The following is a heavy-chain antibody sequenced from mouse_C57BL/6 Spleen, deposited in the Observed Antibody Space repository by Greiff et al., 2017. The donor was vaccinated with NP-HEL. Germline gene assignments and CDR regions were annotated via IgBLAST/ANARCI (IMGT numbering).Heavy chain of an antibody. CDR2: ISSGSSTI. V-gene: IGHV5-17*01. Sequence: EVQVVESGGGLVKPGGSLKLSCAASGFTFSDYGMHWVRQAPEKGLEWVAYISSGSSTIYYADTVKGRFTISRDNAKNTLFLQMTSLRSEDTAMYYCARREGYYDYGVWFAYWGQGTLVTVSA. D-gene: IGHD2-4*01. CDR3: ARREGYYDYGVWFAY. CDR1: GFTFSDYG. J-gene: IGHJ3*01.